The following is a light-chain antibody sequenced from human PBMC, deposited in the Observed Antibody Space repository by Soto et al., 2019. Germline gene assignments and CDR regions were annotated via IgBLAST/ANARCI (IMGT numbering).Light chain of an antibody. CDR2: EVS. V-gene: IGLV2-14*01. CDR3: SSYTSSSTLV. Sequence: QPVLTQPASVSGSPGQSITISCTGTSSDVGGYNYVSWNQQHPGKAPKLMIYEVSNRPSGVSNRFSGSKSGNTASLTISGLQAEDEADYYCSSYTSSSTLVFGGGTKLTVL. J-gene: IGLJ2*01. CDR1: SSDVGGYNY.